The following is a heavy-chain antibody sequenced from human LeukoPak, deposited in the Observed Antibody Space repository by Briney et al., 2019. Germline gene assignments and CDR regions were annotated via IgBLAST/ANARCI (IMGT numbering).Heavy chain of an antibody. V-gene: IGHV3-21*01. CDR2: ISSSSTYI. D-gene: IGHD1-26*01. CDR1: GFTFSSYN. Sequence: GGSLRLSCAASGFTFSSYNMNWVRQAPGKGLEWVSSISSSSTYIYYADSMKGRFTISRDNAKNSLYLQMNSLRAEDTAVYYCARDLSVGAKPDLGFDYWGQGSLVTVSS. CDR3: ARDLSVGAKPDLGFDY. J-gene: IGHJ4*02.